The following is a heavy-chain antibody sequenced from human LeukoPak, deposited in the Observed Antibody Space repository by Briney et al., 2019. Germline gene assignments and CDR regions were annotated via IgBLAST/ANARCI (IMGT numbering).Heavy chain of an antibody. Sequence: PSGTLSLTSAQSGGSTTRSTWWSWDRQPPGKGREGFGEIYHSGSTNYNPSLKSRVNISVDKSKNQFSLKLSSVTAADTAVYYCARALTTVTQYYFDYWGQGTLVTVSS. CDR3: ARALTTVTQYYFDY. V-gene: IGHV4-4*02. CDR1: GGSTTRSTW. D-gene: IGHD4-17*01. J-gene: IGHJ4*02. CDR2: IYHSGST.